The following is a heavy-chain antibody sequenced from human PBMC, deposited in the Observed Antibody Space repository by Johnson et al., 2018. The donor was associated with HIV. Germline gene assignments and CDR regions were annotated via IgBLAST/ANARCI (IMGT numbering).Heavy chain of an antibody. V-gene: IGHV3-30*02. CDR2: IRYDGSNK. CDR3: AKGLKLGSGDDAFDM. D-gene: IGHD7-27*01. CDR1: GFTFSSYG. Sequence: QMLLVESGGGVVQPGGSLRLSCAASGFTFSSYGMHWVRQAPGKGLEWVAFIRYDGSNKYYADSVKGRFTISRGNSKNTLYLQMNSLRAEDTAVYYCAKGLKLGSGDDAFDMWGQGTMVTV. J-gene: IGHJ3*02.